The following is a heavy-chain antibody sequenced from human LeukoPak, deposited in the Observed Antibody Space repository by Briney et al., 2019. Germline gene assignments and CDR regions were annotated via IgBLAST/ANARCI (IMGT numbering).Heavy chain of an antibody. J-gene: IGHJ4*02. CDR1: GFTFDDYA. CDR3: AKGRSCSGGSCYLLDY. D-gene: IGHD2-15*01. CDR2: ISWNSGSI. V-gene: IGHV3-9*01. Sequence: PGGSLRLSCAASGFTFDDYAMHWVRQAPGKGLEWVSGISWNSGSIGYADSVKGRFTISRDNAKNSLYLQMNSLRAEDTALYCCAKGRSCSGGSCYLLDYWGQGTLVTVSS.